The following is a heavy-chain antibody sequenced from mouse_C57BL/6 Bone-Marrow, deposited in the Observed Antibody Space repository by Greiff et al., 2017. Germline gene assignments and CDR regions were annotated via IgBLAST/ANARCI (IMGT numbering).Heavy chain of an antibody. CDR3: TPLYDGLWVAY. D-gene: IGHD2-3*01. Sequence: EVQLQQSGAELVRPGASVKLSCTASGFNIKDDYMHWVKQRPEQGLEWIGWIEPENGDTEYASKFKGKATITVDTSSNTAYLQLRSLTSYDTAVYYCTPLYDGLWVAYWGEGTLVTVSA. CDR2: IEPENGDT. CDR1: GFNIKDDY. V-gene: IGHV14-4*01. J-gene: IGHJ3*01.